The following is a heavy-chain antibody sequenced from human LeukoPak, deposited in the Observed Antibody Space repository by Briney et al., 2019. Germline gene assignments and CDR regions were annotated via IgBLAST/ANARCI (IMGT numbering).Heavy chain of an antibody. CDR1: GYIFTDYY. CDR3: ARDAAGGRMVYFDY. V-gene: IGHV1-2*02. Sequence: ASVKVSCKASGYIFTDYYIHWVRQAPGQGLEWMGWININSGATNYAQTFQGRVTMTRDTSISTAYMELSWLVSDDTAVYYCARDAAGGRMVYFDYWGQGTLVTVSS. CDR2: ININSGAT. J-gene: IGHJ4*02. D-gene: IGHD2-8*01.